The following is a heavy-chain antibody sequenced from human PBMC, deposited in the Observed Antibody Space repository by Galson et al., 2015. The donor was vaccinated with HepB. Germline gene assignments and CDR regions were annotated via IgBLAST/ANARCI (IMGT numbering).Heavy chain of an antibody. CDR1: GFTFSSYG. D-gene: IGHD3-22*01. CDR3: ARDQRRDYYDSSGRKGAFDI. J-gene: IGHJ3*02. V-gene: IGHV3-33*01. CDR2: IWYDGSNK. Sequence: SLRLSCAASGFTFSSYGMHWVRQAPGKGLEWVAVIWYDGSNKYYADSVKGRFTISRDNSKNTLYLQMNSLRAEDTAVYYCARDQRRDYYDSSGRKGAFDIWGQGTMVTVSS.